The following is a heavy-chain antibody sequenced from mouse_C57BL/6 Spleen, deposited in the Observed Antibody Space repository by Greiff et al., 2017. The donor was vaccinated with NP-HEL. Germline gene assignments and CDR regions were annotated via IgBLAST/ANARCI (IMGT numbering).Heavy chain of an antibody. V-gene: IGHV1-82*01. CDR1: GYAFSSSW. CDR2: IYPGDGDT. CDR3: SRDEVITAVVATCDD. D-gene: IGHD1-1*01. J-gene: IGHJ2*01. Sequence: QVQLQQSGPELVKPGASVKISCKASGYAFSSSWMNWVKQRPGQGLEWIGRIYPGDGDTNYNGKFKGKATLTADKSSSTASMQLSSLTSEDSAVDFFSRDEVITAVVATCDDWGQGTTVTVAS.